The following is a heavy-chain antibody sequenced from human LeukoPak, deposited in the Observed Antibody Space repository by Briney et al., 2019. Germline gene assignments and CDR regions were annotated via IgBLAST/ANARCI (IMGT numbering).Heavy chain of an antibody. V-gene: IGHV3-23*01. CDR2: ISPSGGGT. CDR1: GFTFRNYA. D-gene: IGHD7-27*01. Sequence: PGGSLGLSCAASGFTFRNYAMNWVRQAPGKGLEWVSGISPSGGGTYYADSVKGRFTISRDDSKNTLSLQMNSLRVEDTALYYCAQDIAWGAFEHWGQGTLVTVSS. CDR3: AQDIAWGAFEH. J-gene: IGHJ4*02.